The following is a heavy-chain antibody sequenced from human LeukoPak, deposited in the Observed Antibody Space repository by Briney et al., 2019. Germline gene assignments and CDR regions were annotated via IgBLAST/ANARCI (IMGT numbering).Heavy chain of an antibody. CDR2: FYNSGST. J-gene: IGHJ4*02. D-gene: IGHD3-16*01. V-gene: IGHV4-4*08. CDR1: GFTFSSYSMN. CDR3: ARRLRSGDYFDY. Sequence: GSLRLSCAASGFTFSSYSMNWVRQAPGKGLEWIGSFYNSGSTYRNPSLSSRVTIFADMSKNQSSLKLTSVTAADTAGYYCARRLRSGDYFDYGSQGILVTGSS.